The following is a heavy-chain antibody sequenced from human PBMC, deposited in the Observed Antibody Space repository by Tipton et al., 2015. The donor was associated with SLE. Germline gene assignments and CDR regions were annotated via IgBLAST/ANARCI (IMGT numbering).Heavy chain of an antibody. D-gene: IGHD5-18*01. J-gene: IGHJ4*02. CDR2: INHSGST. CDR1: GGSFSGYY. CDR3: ARGLRGYSYGWMDY. V-gene: IGHV4-34*01. Sequence: AGLVKPSETLSLTCAVYGGSFSGYYWSWIRQPPGKGLEWIGEINHSGSTNYNPSLKSRVTISVDTSKNQFSLKLSSVTAADTAVYYCARGLRGYSYGWMDYWGQGTLVTVSS.